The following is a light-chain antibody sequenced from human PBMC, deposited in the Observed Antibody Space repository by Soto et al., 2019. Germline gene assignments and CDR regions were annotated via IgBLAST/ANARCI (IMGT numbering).Light chain of an antibody. J-gene: IGKJ2*01. CDR1: QSVISW. CDR3: LQYHFFPYT. CDR2: KAS. Sequence: DVQITQSPSTVSASVGDIVTIPFLASQSVISWLAWYQKKPVQAPKLLIYKASSLASGVPSSFSGSGSWTEFPLSIDTLHPYHVAAYYCLQYHFFPYTFGPGAKLEN. V-gene: IGKV1-5*03.